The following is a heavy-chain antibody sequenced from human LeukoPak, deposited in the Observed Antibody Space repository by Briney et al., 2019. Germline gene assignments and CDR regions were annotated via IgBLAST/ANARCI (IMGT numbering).Heavy chain of an antibody. CDR1: GGTFSSYA. J-gene: IGHJ3*02. Sequence: SVKVSCKASGGTFSSYAISWVRQAPGQGLEWMGGFIPIFGRVNYAQKFQGRVTITTDEPTSTAYMELRSLRSEDTAVYFCARGVFGADDVFDIWGQGTMVTVSS. V-gene: IGHV1-69*05. CDR3: ARGVFGADDVFDI. D-gene: IGHD3-10*01. CDR2: FIPIFGRV.